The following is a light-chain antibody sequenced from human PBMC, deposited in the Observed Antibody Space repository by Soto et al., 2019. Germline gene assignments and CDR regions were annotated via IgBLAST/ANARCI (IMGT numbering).Light chain of an antibody. V-gene: IGLV2-8*01. CDR2: EVV. Sequence: QSVLTQPPSASGSPGQSVTISCTGTKNDIGVYDFVSWYQHHPGEAPRLIIYEVVQRPSGVPDRFSGSKSGNTASLTVSGLQAPDEADYFCKSYAGSNNYVLGSGTKLTVL. CDR1: KNDIGVYDF. CDR3: KSYAGSNNYV. J-gene: IGLJ1*01.